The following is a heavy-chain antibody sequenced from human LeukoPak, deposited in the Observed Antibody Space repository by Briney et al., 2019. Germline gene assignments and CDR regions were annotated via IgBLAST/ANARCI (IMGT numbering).Heavy chain of an antibody. V-gene: IGHV1-69*13. CDR1: GGTFSSYA. J-gene: IGHJ4*02. Sequence: SVKVSCKASGGTFSSYAISWVRQAPGQGLEWMGGIIPIFGTANYAQKFQGRVTITADESTSTAYMELSSLRSEDTAVYYCATRGGKYSRTFDHWGQGTLVTVSS. CDR2: IIPIFGTA. CDR3: ATRGGKYSRTFDH. D-gene: IGHD6-13*01.